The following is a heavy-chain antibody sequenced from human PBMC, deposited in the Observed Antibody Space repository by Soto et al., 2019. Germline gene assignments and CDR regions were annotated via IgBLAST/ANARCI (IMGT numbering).Heavy chain of an antibody. V-gene: IGHV3-23*01. CDR2: ISGSGDRT. D-gene: IGHD3-22*01. CDR1: GITISNYP. CDR3: VKDDGGYPSTAPH. Sequence: EVQLLESGGGSVQAGGFLRLSCAASGITISNYPMSWVRQAPGKGLDWVSGISGSGDRTYYADSAKGRFTISKDISKNSLSLQLDSLGVEDTAVYFCVKDDGGYPSTAPHWGQGTLVTVSS. J-gene: IGHJ4*02.